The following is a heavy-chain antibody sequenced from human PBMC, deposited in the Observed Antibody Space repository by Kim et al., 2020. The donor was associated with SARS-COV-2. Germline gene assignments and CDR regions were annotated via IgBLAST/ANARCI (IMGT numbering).Heavy chain of an antibody. D-gene: IGHD1-26*01. Sequence: SETLSLTCAVYGGSFSGYYWSWIRQPPGKGLEWIGEINHSGSTNYNPSLKSRVTISVDTSKNQFSLKLSSVTAADTAVYYCARGRSYYTYFDYWGQGTLVTVSS. CDR2: INHSGST. J-gene: IGHJ4*02. CDR3: ARGRSYYTYFDY. CDR1: GGSFSGYY. V-gene: IGHV4-34*01.